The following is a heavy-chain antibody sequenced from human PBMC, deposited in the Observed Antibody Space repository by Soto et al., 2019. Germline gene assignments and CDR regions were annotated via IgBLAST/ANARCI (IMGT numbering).Heavy chain of an antibody. Sequence: EVQLLESGGGLVQPVGSLRLSCAASGFTFTNYAMSWVRQTPGKGLEWVSSISGSGDRPYYAESVKGRFTISRDNSKNTLFLQMNTLRAEDTAVYYCAKEGNASWYPDCWGQGTLVTVSS. D-gene: IGHD6-13*01. J-gene: IGHJ4*02. V-gene: IGHV3-23*01. CDR1: GFTFTNYA. CDR3: AKEGNASWYPDC. CDR2: ISGSGDRP.